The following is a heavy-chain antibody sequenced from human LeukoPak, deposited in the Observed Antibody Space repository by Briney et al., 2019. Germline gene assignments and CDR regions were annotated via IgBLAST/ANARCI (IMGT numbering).Heavy chain of an antibody. Sequence: SVKVSCKASGGTFSSYAISWVRQAPGQGLEWMGGVIPIFGTANYAQKFQGRVTITADKSTSTAYMELSSLRSEDTAVYYCARVGRYCSSTSCSLQWFDPWGQGTLVTVSS. CDR1: GGTFSSYA. CDR3: ARVGRYCSSTSCSLQWFDP. V-gene: IGHV1-69*06. CDR2: VIPIFGTA. D-gene: IGHD2-2*01. J-gene: IGHJ5*02.